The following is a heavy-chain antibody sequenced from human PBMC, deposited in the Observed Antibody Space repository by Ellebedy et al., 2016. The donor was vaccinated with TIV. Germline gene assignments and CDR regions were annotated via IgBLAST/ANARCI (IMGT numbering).Heavy chain of an antibody. D-gene: IGHD4-17*01. CDR3: ARAHWGDYGIDY. CDR2: IIPILGIT. V-gene: IGHV1-69*04. CDR1: GGTFSNHA. Sequence: AASVKVSCKASGGTFSNHATNWLRQALGQGLEWMGRIIPILGITDYAQNFQGRVTFTADKSTRTAYMELSSLRAEDTAVYYCARAHWGDYGIDYWGQGTLVTVSS. J-gene: IGHJ4*02.